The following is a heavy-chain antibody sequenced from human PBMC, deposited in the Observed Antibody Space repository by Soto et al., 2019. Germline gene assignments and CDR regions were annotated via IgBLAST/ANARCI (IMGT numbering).Heavy chain of an antibody. V-gene: IGHV3-23*01. CDR2: ISATGGGT. CDR1: GFKFSNYA. CDR3: AKDRRAGGNSAFYFDF. Sequence: GGSLRLSCVASGFKFSNYAMSWVRQAPGKGLEWVSLISATGGGTYYADSVKGRFTISRDNSHNTLYLQVHSLTAEDTAVYYCAKDRRAGGNSAFYFDFWGQGAQVTVSS. D-gene: IGHD3-16*01. J-gene: IGHJ4*02.